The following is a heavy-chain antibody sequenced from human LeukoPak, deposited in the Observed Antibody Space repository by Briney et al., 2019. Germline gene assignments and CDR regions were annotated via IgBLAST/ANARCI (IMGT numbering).Heavy chain of an antibody. D-gene: IGHD3-3*01. J-gene: IGHJ6*03. CDR3: ARGIYDFWSGYSKPNYYYYMDV. CDR2: INHSGST. V-gene: IGHV4-34*01. CDR1: GGSFSGYY. Sequence: PSETLSLTCAVYGGSFSGYYWSWLRQPPGKGLDWIGEINHSGSTNYNPSLKSRVTISVDTSKNQFSLKLSSVTAADTAVYYCARGIYDFWSGYSKPNYYYYMDVWGKGTTVTVSS.